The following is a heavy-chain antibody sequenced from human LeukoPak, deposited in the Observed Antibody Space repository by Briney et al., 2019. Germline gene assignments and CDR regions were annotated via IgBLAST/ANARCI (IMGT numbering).Heavy chain of an antibody. CDR1: GFTVSSNY. Sequence: GGSLRLSCAASGFTVSSNYMNWVRQAPGKGLEWVSSISSSSSYIYYADSVKGRFTISRDNAKNSLYLQMNSLRAEDTAVYYCARGGSGEWLLQLLGIDYWGQGTLVTVSS. CDR3: ARGGSGEWLLQLLGIDY. J-gene: IGHJ4*02. V-gene: IGHV3-21*01. CDR2: ISSSSSYI. D-gene: IGHD3-22*01.